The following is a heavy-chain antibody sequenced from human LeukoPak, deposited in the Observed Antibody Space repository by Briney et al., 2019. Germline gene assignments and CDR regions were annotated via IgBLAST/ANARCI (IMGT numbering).Heavy chain of an antibody. CDR3: ARVMVRGVIITGRLGY. V-gene: IGHV1-8*01. D-gene: IGHD3-10*01. CDR2: MNPNSGNT. CDR1: GYTFTSYD. J-gene: IGHJ4*02. Sequence: ASVKVSCKASGYTFTSYDINGVRQATGQGLEWMGWMNPNSGNTGYAQKFQGRVTMTRNTSISTAYMELSSLRSETTAVYYCARVMVRGVIITGRLGYWGQGTLVTVSS.